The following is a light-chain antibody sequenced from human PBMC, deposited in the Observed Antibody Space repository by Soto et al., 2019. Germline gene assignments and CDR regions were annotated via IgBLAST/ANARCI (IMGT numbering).Light chain of an antibody. Sequence: EVVLTQSPGTLSLSPGERATLSCRASQSIINNYLGWYQQRPGQAPRLLIYGSSDRATGIPDRFSGSGSGTDFTLTISRLEPDDFAVYYCHQYGSSPPYTFGQGTKVEI. CDR1: QSIINNY. CDR3: HQYGSSPPYT. V-gene: IGKV3-20*01. CDR2: GSS. J-gene: IGKJ2*01.